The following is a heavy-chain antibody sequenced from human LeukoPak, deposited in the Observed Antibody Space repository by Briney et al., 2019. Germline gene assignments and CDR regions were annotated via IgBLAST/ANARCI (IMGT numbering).Heavy chain of an antibody. J-gene: IGHJ5*02. D-gene: IGHD6-13*01. V-gene: IGHV4-39*07. CDR1: GGSISSSSYY. CDR3: ARDRRRVGMAESRSSWFDP. CDR2: IYYSGST. Sequence: PSETLSLTCTVSGGSISSSSYYWGWIRQPPGKGLEWIGSIYYSGSTYYNPSLKSRVTISVDTSKNQFSLKLSSVTAADTAVYYCARDRRRVGMAESRSSWFDPWGQGTLVTVSS.